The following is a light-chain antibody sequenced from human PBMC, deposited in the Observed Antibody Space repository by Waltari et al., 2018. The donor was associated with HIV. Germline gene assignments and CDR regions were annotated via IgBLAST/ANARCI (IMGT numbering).Light chain of an antibody. Sequence: QSALTQPASVSGSPGQSITISCTSTSSAVATYKLSSWYQQHPGKAPILMIYEVSKRPSGVFDLFSGSKAGATASLTISGLQAEDEADYYCCSYVSNVIFGGGTKLTVL. CDR1: SSAVATYKL. V-gene: IGLV2-23*02. CDR3: CSYVSNVI. CDR2: EVS. J-gene: IGLJ2*01.